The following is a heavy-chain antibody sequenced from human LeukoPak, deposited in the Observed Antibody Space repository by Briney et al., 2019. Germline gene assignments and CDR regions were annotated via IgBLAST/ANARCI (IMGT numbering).Heavy chain of an antibody. CDR2: FHNTGNT. D-gene: IGHD2-2*01. CDR3: ARGDRTAAISRFDP. J-gene: IGHJ5*02. V-gene: IGHV4-38-2*02. Sequence: SETLSLTCTVSGYSIRSGYYWGWIRQAPGKGLEWIGSFHNTGNTYYNPSLKSRVSISVDTSKNQFSLKMSSVTAADTAVYYCARGDRTAAISRFDPWGQGTLVTVSS. CDR1: GYSIRSGYY.